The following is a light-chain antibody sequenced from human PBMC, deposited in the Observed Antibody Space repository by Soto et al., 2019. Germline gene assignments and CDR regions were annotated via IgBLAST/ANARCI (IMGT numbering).Light chain of an antibody. CDR1: QSINTL. V-gene: IGKV1-5*03. J-gene: IGKJ1*01. CDR3: QHYYGYSWT. Sequence: DIQMTQSPSTLSGSVGDRVTITCRASQSINTLLGWFQQKPVKAPKVLIYRASNLEIGVPSRFSGSGSGTECTLTISSLQPDDFATYYCQHYYGYSWTFGQGTKVDIK. CDR2: RAS.